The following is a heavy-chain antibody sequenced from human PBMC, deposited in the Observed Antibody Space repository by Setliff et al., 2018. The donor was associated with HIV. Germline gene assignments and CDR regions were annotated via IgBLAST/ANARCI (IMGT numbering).Heavy chain of an antibody. CDR1: GVTFNYSF. CDR3: ARGADASGYFYREYFQH. Sequence: ASAKVSCKASGVTFNYSFITWVRQAPGQGLEWMGGVVPTIHEATYAQKFQGRVTITADESATTVYMEMSGLTSEDTAIYYCARGADASGYFYREYFQHWGQGTLVTVSS. CDR2: VVPTIHEA. V-gene: IGHV1-69*13. J-gene: IGHJ1*01. D-gene: IGHD3-22*01.